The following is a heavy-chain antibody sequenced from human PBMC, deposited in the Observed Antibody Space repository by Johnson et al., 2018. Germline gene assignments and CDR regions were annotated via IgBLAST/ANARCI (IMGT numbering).Heavy chain of an antibody. CDR1: GYTFTSYD. V-gene: IGHV1-8*01. CDR2: MNPNSGNT. J-gene: IGHJ6*02. Sequence: QVQLVQSGAEVKKPGASVKVSCKASGYTFTSYDINWVRQATGQGLEWMGWMNPNSGNTGYAQKFQGRVTITPDESTSTAYMERSSLRSEDTAVYYCAKDRGHSTYYYGRDVWGQGTTVTVSS. D-gene: IGHD3-10*01. CDR3: AKDRGHSTYYYGRDV.